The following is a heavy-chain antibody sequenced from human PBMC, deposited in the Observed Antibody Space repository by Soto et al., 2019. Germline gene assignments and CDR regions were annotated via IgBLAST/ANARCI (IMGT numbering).Heavy chain of an antibody. CDR3: ASPPKPLYYYYGMDV. V-gene: IGHV1-69*12. CDR2: IIPIFGTA. CDR1: GGTFSSYA. Sequence: QVQLVQSGAEVKKPGSSVKVSCKASGGTFSSYAISWVRQAPGQGLEWMGGIIPIFGTANYAQKFQGRVTITADESTSTAYMELSSPRPEDTAVYYCASPPKPLYYYYGMDVWGQGTTVTVSS. J-gene: IGHJ6*02.